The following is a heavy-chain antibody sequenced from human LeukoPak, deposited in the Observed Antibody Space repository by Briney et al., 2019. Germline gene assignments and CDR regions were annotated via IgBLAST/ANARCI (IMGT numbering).Heavy chain of an antibody. CDR1: GYTFTSYG. D-gene: IGHD3-22*01. CDR3: ARTLQKYYYDSSGHLDY. V-gene: IGHV1-18*01. CDR2: ISAYNGNT. J-gene: IGHJ4*02. Sequence: ASVKVSCKASGYTFTSYGISWVRQAPGQGLEWMGWISAYNGNTNYAQKLQGRVTMTTDTSTCTAYMELRSLRSDDTAVYYCARTLQKYYYDSSGHLDYWGQGTLVTVSS.